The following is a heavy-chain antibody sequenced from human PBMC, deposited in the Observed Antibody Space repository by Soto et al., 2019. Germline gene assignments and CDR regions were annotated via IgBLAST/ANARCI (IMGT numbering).Heavy chain of an antibody. CDR2: LYYGGT. J-gene: IGHJ6*02. V-gene: IGHV4-61*01. Sequence: SETLSLTCEVSGDSVSNRTQYWIWISQRPGKGVEWIGFLYYGGTNDNPSRKQRLTISLYTSKNQGSLKLSSVTAADTAVYYCVRELGLTGRPLFKYYYDALDVWGQGTTVTVSS. CDR1: GDSVSNRTQY. CDR3: VRELGLTGRPLFKYYYDALDV. D-gene: IGHD1-1*01.